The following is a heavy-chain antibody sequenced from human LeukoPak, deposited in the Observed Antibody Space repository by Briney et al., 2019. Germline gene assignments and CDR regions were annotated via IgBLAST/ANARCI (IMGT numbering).Heavy chain of an antibody. CDR1: GFSLSTSGVG. J-gene: IGHJ4*02. D-gene: IGHD6-13*01. Sequence: ESGPTLVKPTQTLTLTCTFSGFSLSTSGVGVGWIRQPPGKALEWLALIYWDDDKRYSPSLKSRLTITKDTSKNQVVLTMTNMDPVDTATYYCARKPSSSWYGYYFDYWGQGTLVTVSS. V-gene: IGHV2-5*02. CDR2: IYWDDDK. CDR3: ARKPSSSWYGYYFDY.